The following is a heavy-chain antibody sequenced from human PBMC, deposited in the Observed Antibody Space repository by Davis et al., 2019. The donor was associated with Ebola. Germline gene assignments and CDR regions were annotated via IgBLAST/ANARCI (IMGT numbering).Heavy chain of an antibody. D-gene: IGHD3-16*01. CDR2: VSVPGLT. Sequence: GESLKISCPGSGFSFSDYAMSWVRQAPGKGFEWVSDVSVPGLTHYADPVKGRFTISRDISKNTVYLQMNSLRVEDTAIYYCAKDIQGGSSYLDYWGQGTQVTVSS. CDR1: GFSFSDYA. CDR3: AKDIQGGSSYLDY. V-gene: IGHV3-23*01. J-gene: IGHJ4*02.